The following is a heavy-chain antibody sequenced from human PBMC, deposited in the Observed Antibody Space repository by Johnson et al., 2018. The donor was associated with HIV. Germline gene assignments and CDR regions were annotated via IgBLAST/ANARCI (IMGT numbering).Heavy chain of an antibody. J-gene: IGHJ3*02. CDR2: IYRGGST. CDR3: AREDPPITMVRGVIRHDAFDI. V-gene: IGHV3-66*02. D-gene: IGHD3-10*01. CDR1: GFTVSSNY. Sequence: VQLVESGGGVVRRGGSLRISCAASGFTVSSNYMSWVRQAPGKGLEWVSVIYRGGSTYYADSVNGRFPLFRDYSKNTLYLQMNSLRAEDTAVYYCAREDPPITMVRGVIRHDAFDIWGQGTMVTVSS.